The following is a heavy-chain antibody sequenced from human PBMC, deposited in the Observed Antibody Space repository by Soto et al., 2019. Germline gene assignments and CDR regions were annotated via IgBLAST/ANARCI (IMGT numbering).Heavy chain of an antibody. Sequence: QVPLQESGPRLVRPSGTLSLTCTVSSGSITTANWWSWVRQPPGRGLEWIGEIYHSGSTNYNLSLKSRVTLSVDKSKNPFSLRLSSVTAAATAMDDCARRGGGVVLAATTPFDYWGQGTLVTVSS. J-gene: IGHJ4*02. V-gene: IGHV4-4*02. CDR3: ARRGGGVVLAATTPFDY. D-gene: IGHD2-15*01. CDR2: IYHSGST. CDR1: SGSITTANW.